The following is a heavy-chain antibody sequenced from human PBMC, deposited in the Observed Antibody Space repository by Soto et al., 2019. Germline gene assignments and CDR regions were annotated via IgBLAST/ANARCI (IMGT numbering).Heavy chain of an antibody. Sequence: EVQLVESGGGLVQPGGSLRLYCAASEFTFSTYAMNWVRQAPGKGLEWVSYISSSSQNIRYADSVKGRFTISRDNAKNSLYLQMNSLRAEDTAVYYCARDQSRGQVFYYYMDVWGKGTTVTVSS. CDR3: ARDQSRGQVFYYYMDV. D-gene: IGHD3-10*01. CDR1: EFTFSTYA. CDR2: ISSSSQNI. J-gene: IGHJ6*03. V-gene: IGHV3-48*01.